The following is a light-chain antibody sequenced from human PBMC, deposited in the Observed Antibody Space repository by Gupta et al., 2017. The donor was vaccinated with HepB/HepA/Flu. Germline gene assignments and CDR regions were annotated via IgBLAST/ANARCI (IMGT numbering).Light chain of an antibody. V-gene: IGLV1-44*01. J-gene: IGLJ2*01. CDR2: SNN. Sequence: QSVLTQPPSASGTPGQRVTISCSGSSSNIGSNTVNWYQQLPGTAPKLLIYSNNQRPSGVPGRFSGSKSGTSALLAIRGLQSEDEAYYYWAAWDDSLNGVVFGGGTKLTVL. CDR1: SSNIGSNT. CDR3: AAWDDSLNGVV.